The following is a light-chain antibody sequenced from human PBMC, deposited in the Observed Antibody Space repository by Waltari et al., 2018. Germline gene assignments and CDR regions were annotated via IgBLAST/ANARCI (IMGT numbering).Light chain of an antibody. CDR1: QSISRW. J-gene: IGKJ1*01. CDR3: QQYNGYSGT. CDR2: AAS. V-gene: IGKV1-5*01. Sequence: DIQMTQSPSTLSASVGDRVTITCRARQSISRWLAWYQHKPGKAPKLLIYAASRLQNGVPSRVSGSGSDTEFTLTISSLQPDDFATYYCQQYNGYSGTFGQGTKVEIK.